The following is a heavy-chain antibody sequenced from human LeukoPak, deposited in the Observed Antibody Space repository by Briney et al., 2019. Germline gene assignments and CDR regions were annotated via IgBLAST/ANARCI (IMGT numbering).Heavy chain of an antibody. CDR3: AKDPIGYCSSTSCYNDEGWFDP. J-gene: IGHJ5*02. D-gene: IGHD2-2*02. CDR1: GFTFSSYG. Sequence: GGSLRLSCAASGFTFSSYGMHWVRQAPGKGLEWVAFIRYDGSNKYYADSVKGRFTISRDNSKNTLYLQMNSLRAEDTAVYYCAKDPIGYCSSTSCYNDEGWFDPWGQGTLVTVSS. V-gene: IGHV3-30*02. CDR2: IRYDGSNK.